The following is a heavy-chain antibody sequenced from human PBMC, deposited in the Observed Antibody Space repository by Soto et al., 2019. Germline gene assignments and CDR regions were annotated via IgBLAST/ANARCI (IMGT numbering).Heavy chain of an antibody. Sequence: QVQLVQSGAEVKKPGSSVKVSCKASGGTFSSYAISWVRQAPGQGLEWMGGIIPIFGTANYAQKFQGRVTITADECTSTAYMELSSLRSEDTAVYYCASSSGARPAGDKRPFDPWGQGTLVTVSS. J-gene: IGHJ5*02. D-gene: IGHD1-26*01. CDR2: IIPIFGTA. CDR1: GGTFSSYA. CDR3: ASSSGARPAGDKRPFDP. V-gene: IGHV1-69*12.